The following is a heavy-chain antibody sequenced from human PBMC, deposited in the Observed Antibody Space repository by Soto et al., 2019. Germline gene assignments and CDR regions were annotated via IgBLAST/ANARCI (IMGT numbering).Heavy chain of an antibody. V-gene: IGHV2-5*02. D-gene: IGHD2-15*01. CDR3: AHTPLYCSGGSCYQDY. Sequence: QITLKESGPTLVKPTQTLTLTCTFSGFSLSTSGVGVGWIRQPPGKALEWLALIYWDDDKRYSPSLKSRLTITKDTTKNPVVLTRTNMDPVDTATYYCAHTPLYCSGGSCYQDYWGQGTLVTVSS. J-gene: IGHJ4*02. CDR1: GFSLSTSGVG. CDR2: IYWDDDK.